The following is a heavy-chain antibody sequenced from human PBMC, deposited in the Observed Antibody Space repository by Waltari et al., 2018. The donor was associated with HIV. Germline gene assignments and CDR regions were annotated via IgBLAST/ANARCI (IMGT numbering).Heavy chain of an antibody. D-gene: IGHD4-17*01. CDR3: AKGGRDGDYAPNYFDY. V-gene: IGHV3-23*01. CDR1: GFTFSSYA. CDR2: ISGSGGST. Sequence: EVQLLESGGGLVQPGGSLRLSCAASGFTFSSYAMSWVRQAPGKGLEWVSTISGSGGSTYDADSVKDRFTISRDNSKNTLFLQMNSLRAEDTAVYYCAKGGRDGDYAPNYFDYWGQGTLVTVSS. J-gene: IGHJ4*02.